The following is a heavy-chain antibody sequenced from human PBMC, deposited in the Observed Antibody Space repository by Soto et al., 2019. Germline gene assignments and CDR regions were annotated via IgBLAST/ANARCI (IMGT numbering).Heavy chain of an antibody. CDR1: GDSMRAYY. V-gene: IGHV4-59*08. D-gene: IGHD3-22*01. Sequence: SETLSLTCTVSGDSMRAYYWSWIRQAPGKGLEWIGYIYYDGTTNYNPSIKSRVTKSVDKSKSQNYKRMSSVTASDTVMYYCARRHNYYDSSGYYPVWFDPWGQGTLVTVS. CDR2: IYYDGTT. J-gene: IGHJ5*02. CDR3: ARRHNYYDSSGYYPVWFDP.